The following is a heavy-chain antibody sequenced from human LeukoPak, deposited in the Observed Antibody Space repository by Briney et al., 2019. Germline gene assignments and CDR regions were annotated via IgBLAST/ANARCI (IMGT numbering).Heavy chain of an antibody. Sequence: ASVKVSCKASGYTFTSYDINWVRQATGQGLEWMGWMNPSSGNTGYAQKFQGRVTITRNTSISTAYMELSSLRSEDTAVYYCARGRRFYTVVTRYYYYYMDVWGKGTTVTVSS. V-gene: IGHV1-8*03. D-gene: IGHD4-23*01. CDR2: MNPSSGNT. J-gene: IGHJ6*03. CDR1: GYTFTSYD. CDR3: ARGRRFYTVVTRYYYYYMDV.